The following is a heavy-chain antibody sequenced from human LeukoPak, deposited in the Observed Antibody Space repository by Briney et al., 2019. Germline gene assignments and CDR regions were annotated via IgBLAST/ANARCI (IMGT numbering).Heavy chain of an antibody. V-gene: IGHV1-2*02. D-gene: IGHD1-26*01. J-gene: IGHJ4*02. CDR3: AREGWEPNFDQ. CDR2: INPNSGAT. Sequence: ASVKVSCKASGYTFADHFIHWVRQAPGQELEWMGWINPNSGATNYAQNFQGRVTMTSDTSITTAYMELTSLTFNDTAVYYCAREGWEPNFDQWGQGTLVTVSS. CDR1: GYTFADHF.